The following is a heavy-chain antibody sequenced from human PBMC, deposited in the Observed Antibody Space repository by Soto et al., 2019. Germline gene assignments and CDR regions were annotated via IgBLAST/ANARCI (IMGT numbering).Heavy chain of an antibody. CDR3: SRGSWDDVSGHYYMDV. CDR1: GDRLSVDSAG. J-gene: IGHJ6*03. CDR2: TYYKSKWYY. Sequence: QTLSVTSAISGDRLSVDSAGCNWVRQPPSRGLEWLGRTYYKSKWYYNSAVSVKGRITINPDTSKNQFSLQLNSVTPEDTAVYYCSRGSWDDVSGHYYMDVWGKGTTVSVSS. D-gene: IGHD3-3*01. V-gene: IGHV6-1*01.